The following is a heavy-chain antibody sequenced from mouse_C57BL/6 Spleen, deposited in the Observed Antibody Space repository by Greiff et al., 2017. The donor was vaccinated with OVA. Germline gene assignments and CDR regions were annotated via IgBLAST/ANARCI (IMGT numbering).Heavy chain of an antibody. CDR3: ARAIYYDCEGYFDF. Sequence: VQLQQSGAELVKPGASVKISCKASGYAFSRYWMNWVKQRPGKGLEWIGQIYPGDGDTNYNGKFKGKATLTADKSSSTAYMQISSLTSEDSAVYFCARAIYYDCEGYFDFWGKGTTVTVSS. D-gene: IGHD2-4*01. J-gene: IGHJ1*03. CDR1: GYAFSRYW. CDR2: IYPGDGDT. V-gene: IGHV1-80*01.